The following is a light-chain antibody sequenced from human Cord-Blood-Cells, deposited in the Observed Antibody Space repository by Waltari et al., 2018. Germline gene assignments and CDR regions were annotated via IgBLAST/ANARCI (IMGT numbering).Light chain of an antibody. J-gene: IGLJ2*01. CDR2: DVS. Sequence: GSPGQSITISCTGTSSDVGGYNYVFWYQQHPGKAPKLMIYDVSNRPSGVSNRFSGSKSGNTASLTISGLQAEDEADYYCSSYTSSSTVVFGGGTKLTVL. CDR1: SSDVGGYNY. V-gene: IGLV2-14*04. CDR3: SSYTSSSTVV.